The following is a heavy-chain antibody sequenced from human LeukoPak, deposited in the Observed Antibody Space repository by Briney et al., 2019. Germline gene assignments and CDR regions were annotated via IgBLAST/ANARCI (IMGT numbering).Heavy chain of an antibody. CDR1: SFTFSSYW. Sequence: QSGGSLRLSCAASSFTFSSYWMTWVRQAPGKGLEWVANIKEDGSKTFYVDSVKGRFTISRDNAKNSLYLQMNSLRAEDTAVYYCAELGITMIGGVWGKGTTVTISS. V-gene: IGHV3-7*01. J-gene: IGHJ6*04. CDR2: IKEDGSKT. D-gene: IGHD3-10*02. CDR3: AELGITMIGGV.